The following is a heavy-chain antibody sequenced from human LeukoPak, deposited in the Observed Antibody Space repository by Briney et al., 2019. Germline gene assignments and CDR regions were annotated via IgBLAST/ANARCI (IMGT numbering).Heavy chain of an antibody. D-gene: IGHD5-18*01. CDR1: GGSISSYY. CDR3: ARENDRYGRIDY. Sequence: SSETLSITCSVFGGSISSYYWSWVRQPPGKGLEWIGYVSYSGSTDYNPSLKSRVIISIDTSKTQFSLRLRSVTAADTAVYYCARENDRYGRIDYWGQGTQVTVSS. J-gene: IGHJ4*02. CDR2: VSYSGST. V-gene: IGHV4-59*01.